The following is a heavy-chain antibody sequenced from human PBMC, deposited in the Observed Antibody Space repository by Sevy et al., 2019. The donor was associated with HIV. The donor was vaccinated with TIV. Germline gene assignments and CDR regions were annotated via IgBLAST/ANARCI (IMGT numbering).Heavy chain of an antibody. CDR1: GYTLTELS. J-gene: IGHJ6*02. D-gene: IGHD3-3*01. V-gene: IGHV1-24*01. Sequence: ASVKVSCKVSGYTLTELSMHWVRQAPGKGLEWMGGFDPEDGETIYAQKFQGRVTMNEDTSTATAYMELSSLRSEDTAVYYCATDRSLRETYDFNGMDVWGQGTTVTVSS. CDR2: FDPEDGET. CDR3: ATDRSLRETYDFNGMDV.